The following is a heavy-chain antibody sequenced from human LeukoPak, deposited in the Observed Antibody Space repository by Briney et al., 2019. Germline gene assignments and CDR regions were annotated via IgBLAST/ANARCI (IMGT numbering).Heavy chain of an antibody. D-gene: IGHD3-22*01. V-gene: IGHV3-30-3*01. CDR3: AKVRFYYDSSGSYFDY. CDR2: ISYDGGNK. CDR1: GFTFSSYA. J-gene: IGHJ4*02. Sequence: QPGRSLRLSCAASGFTFSSYAMHWVRQAPGKGLEWVAVISYDGGNKYYADSVKGRFTISRDNSNNNLYMQMDSLRAEDTAVYYCAKVRFYYDSSGSYFDYWGQGTLVTVSS.